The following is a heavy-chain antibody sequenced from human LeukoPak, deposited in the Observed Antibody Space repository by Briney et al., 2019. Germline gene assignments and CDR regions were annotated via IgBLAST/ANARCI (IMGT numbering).Heavy chain of an antibody. J-gene: IGHJ4*02. V-gene: IGHV3-21*01. CDR1: GFTFSSYW. CDR3: AREDYGLLFDY. Sequence: GGSPRLSCAASGFTFSSYWMHWVRQAPGKGLEWVSSISVSSSSYIYFADSVKGRFTISRDNAKNSLYLQMNSLRAEDTAVYYCAREDYGLLFDYWGQGTLVTVSS. CDR2: ISVSSSSYI. D-gene: IGHD4-17*01.